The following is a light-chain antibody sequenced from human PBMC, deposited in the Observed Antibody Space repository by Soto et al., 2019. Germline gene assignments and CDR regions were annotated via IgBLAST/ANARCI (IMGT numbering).Light chain of an antibody. CDR3: YSSRSSSSTFYV. CDR2: GVS. J-gene: IGLJ1*01. CDR1: SSDIGGSNY. V-gene: IGLV2-14*03. Sequence: QSALTQPASVSGSPGQSITISCAGTSSDIGGSNYVSWYQQHPGKAPKLMIYGVSNRPSGVSNRFSGSKSGNTASLTISGLQAKDEADYFCYSSRSSSSTFYVFGTGTKLTVL.